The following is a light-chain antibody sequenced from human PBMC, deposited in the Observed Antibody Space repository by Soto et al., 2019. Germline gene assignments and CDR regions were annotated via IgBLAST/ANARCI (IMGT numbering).Light chain of an antibody. CDR1: SRDVGGYNS. V-gene: IGLV2-14*01. CDR3: SSYTTGGSYV. CDR2: DVS. Sequence: QSALTQPASVSGSPGLSIAISCTGTSRDVGGYNSVSWYQQQPGKVPKLMIHDVSNRPSGVSNRFSGSKSGNTASLTISGLQAEDEGDYYCSSYTTGGSYVFGTGTKVTVL. J-gene: IGLJ1*01.